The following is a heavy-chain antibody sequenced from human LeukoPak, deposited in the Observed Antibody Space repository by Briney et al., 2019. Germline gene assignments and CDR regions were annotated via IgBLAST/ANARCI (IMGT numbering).Heavy chain of an antibody. CDR3: AGEYSSGWRIFDY. CDR1: GGSISSYY. CDR2: IYTSGST. D-gene: IGHD6-19*01. J-gene: IGHJ4*02. V-gene: IGHV4-4*07. Sequence: SETLSLTCTVSGGSISSYYWRWIRQPAGKGLEWIGRIYTSGSTNYNPSLKSRVTISVDTSKNQFSLKLSSVTAADTAVYYCAGEYSSGWRIFDYWGQGALVTVSS.